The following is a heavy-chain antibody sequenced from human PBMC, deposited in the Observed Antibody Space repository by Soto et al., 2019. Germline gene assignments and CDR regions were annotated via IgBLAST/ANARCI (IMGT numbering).Heavy chain of an antibody. CDR3: ARGEAQVYGYAPGTFDY. J-gene: IGHJ4*02. V-gene: IGHV4-30-4*01. CDR1: GGSISSGDYY. D-gene: IGHD2-15*01. CDR2: IYYSGSI. Sequence: PSETLSLTCTVSGGSISSGDYYWSWIRQPPGKGLERIGYIYYSGSIYYNPSLKSRVTISVDTSKNQFSLKLSSVTAADTAVYYCARGEAQVYGYAPGTFDYGGQGTRVTVSS.